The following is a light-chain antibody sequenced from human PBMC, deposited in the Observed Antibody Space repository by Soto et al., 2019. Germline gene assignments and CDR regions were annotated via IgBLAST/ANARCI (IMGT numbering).Light chain of an antibody. CDR3: AACDDSPYV. J-gene: IGLJ1*01. CDR2: SNN. Sequence: QSVLTQPPSASGTPGQRVTISCSGSSSNIGSNTVNWYQQLPGTAPKLLIYSNNQRPSGVPDRFSGSKSGTSASLVISGLQSEDEADYYCAACDDSPYVFGTGTKVTLL. V-gene: IGLV1-44*01. CDR1: SSNIGSNT.